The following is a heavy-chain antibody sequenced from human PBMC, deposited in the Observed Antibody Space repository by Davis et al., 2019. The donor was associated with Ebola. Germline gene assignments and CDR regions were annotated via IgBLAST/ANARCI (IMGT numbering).Heavy chain of an antibody. V-gene: IGHV3-33*06. CDR3: AKGGYFDSLEIES. Sequence: GGSLRLSCAASGFTFSSYWMRGVRQAAGKGLEWVALMWYDGRRQYYADSVKGRFTVSRDNSSNILYLQMHSLRVEDTAVYYCAKGGYFDSLEIESRGQGTLVTVSS. J-gene: IGHJ4*02. CDR1: GFTFSSYW. D-gene: IGHD3-9*01. CDR2: MWYDGRRQ.